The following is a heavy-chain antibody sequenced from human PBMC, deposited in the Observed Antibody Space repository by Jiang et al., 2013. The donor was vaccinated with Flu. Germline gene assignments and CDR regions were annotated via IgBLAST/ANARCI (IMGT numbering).Heavy chain of an antibody. CDR3: AHGSRDGYNYNSYYFDY. J-gene: IGHJ4*02. CDR2: IYWNDDK. Sequence: VKPTQTLTLTCTFSGFSLSTSGVGVGWIRQPPGKALEWLALIYWNDDKRYSPSLKSRLTITKDTSKNQVVLTMTNMDPVDTATYYCAHGSRDGYNYNSYYFDYWGQGTLVTVSS. D-gene: IGHD5-24*01. V-gene: IGHV2-5*01. CDR1: GFSLSTSGVG.